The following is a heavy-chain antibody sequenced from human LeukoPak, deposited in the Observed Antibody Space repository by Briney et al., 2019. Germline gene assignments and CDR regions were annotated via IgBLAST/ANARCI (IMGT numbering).Heavy chain of an antibody. CDR3: ARDSSGYYHGAYYYMDV. CDR1: GFTFSSYE. Sequence: HTGGSLRLSCAASGFTFSSYEMNWVRQAPGKGPEWVSYISSSGSTIYYADSVKGRFTISRDNAKNSLYLQMNSLRAEDTAVYYCARDSSGYYHGAYYYMDVWGKGTTVTVSS. D-gene: IGHD3-22*01. CDR2: ISSSGSTI. J-gene: IGHJ6*03. V-gene: IGHV3-48*03.